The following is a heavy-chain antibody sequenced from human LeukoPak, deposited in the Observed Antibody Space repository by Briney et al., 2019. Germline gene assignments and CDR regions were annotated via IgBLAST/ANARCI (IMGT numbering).Heavy chain of an antibody. CDR2: INSDGSST. CDR3: ARQGSTAFDI. CDR1: GFTFSSYW. D-gene: IGHD5/OR15-5a*01. Sequence: QPGRSLRLSCAASGFTFSSYWMYWVRQAPGKGLLWVSRINSDGSSTTYADSVKGRFSISRDNAKNTLYLHMNSLRAEDTAVYYCARQGSTAFDIWGPGTKVTVS. J-gene: IGHJ3*02. V-gene: IGHV3-74*01.